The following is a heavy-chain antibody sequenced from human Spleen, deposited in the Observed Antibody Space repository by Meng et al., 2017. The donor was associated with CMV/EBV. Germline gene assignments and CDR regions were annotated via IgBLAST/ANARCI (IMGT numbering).Heavy chain of an antibody. Sequence: GESLKISCEASGFSFSSSWMHWVRQAPGKGLEWVAVISYAGTNKYYADSVKGRFTISRDNSKNTLYLQMNSLRAEDTALYYCARDGRRHGDCLEAFWGQGTLVTVSS. V-gene: IGHV3-30*03. CDR1: GFSFSSSW. CDR2: ISYAGTNK. D-gene: IGHD2-21*02. CDR3: ARDGRRHGDCLEAF. J-gene: IGHJ4*02.